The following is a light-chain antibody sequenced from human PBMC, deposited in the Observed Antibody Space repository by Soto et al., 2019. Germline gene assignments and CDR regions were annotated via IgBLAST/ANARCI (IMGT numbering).Light chain of an antibody. CDR3: WSYAGSSTYAI. Sequence: QSALTQPASVSGSPGQSITISCTGISSDVGSYNRVSWYQRHPDKAPKLMIYEDSKRPSGVSTRFSGSKSGNTASLTISGLKAEDEADYYCWSYAGSSTYAIFGGGTQLTVL. CDR2: EDS. J-gene: IGLJ2*01. V-gene: IGLV2-23*01. CDR1: SSDVGSYNR.